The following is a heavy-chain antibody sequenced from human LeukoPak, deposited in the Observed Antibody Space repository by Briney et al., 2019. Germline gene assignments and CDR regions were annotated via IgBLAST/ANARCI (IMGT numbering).Heavy chain of an antibody. V-gene: IGHV3-11*04. J-gene: IGHJ6*03. CDR2: ISSSWTTI. CDR3: ARARCSSTICYGPYYYYYYYMDV. D-gene: IGHD2-2*01. Sequence: PGGSLRLSCAASGFTFSYYHMSWIRQAPGKGLEWVSYISSSWTTIYYADAVKGRFTISRDNAKNSLYLQMNSLRAEDTAVYYCARARCSSTICYGPYYYYYYYMDVWGKGTTVTISS. CDR1: GFTFSYYH.